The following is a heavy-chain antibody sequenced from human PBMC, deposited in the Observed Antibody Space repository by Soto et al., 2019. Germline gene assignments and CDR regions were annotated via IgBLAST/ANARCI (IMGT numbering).Heavy chain of an antibody. CDR1: GGSISSGGYY. CDR2: IYYSGST. V-gene: IGHV4-31*03. Sequence: SETLSLTCTVSGGSISSGGYYWSWIRQHPGKGLEWIGYIYYSGSTYYNPSLKSRVTISVDTSKNQFSLELSSLRSEDTAVYYCARGPGHQETYYYDSSGYYYFDYWGQGTLVTVSS. D-gene: IGHD3-22*01. CDR3: ARGPGHQETYYYDSSGYYYFDY. J-gene: IGHJ4*02.